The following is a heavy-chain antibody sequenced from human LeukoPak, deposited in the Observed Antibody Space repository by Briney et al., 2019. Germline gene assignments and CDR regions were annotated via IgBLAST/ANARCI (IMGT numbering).Heavy chain of an antibody. CDR2: IIPILGIA. D-gene: IGHD5-18*01. CDR3: ARPDFRGYSYAPKGYYYYYGMDV. V-gene: IGHV1-69*04. J-gene: IGHJ6*02. CDR1: GGTFSSYA. Sequence: SVKVSCKASGGTFSSYAISWVRQAPGQGLEWMGWIIPILGIANYAQKFQGRVTITADKSTSTAYMELSSLRSEDTAVYYCARPDFRGYSYAPKGYYYYYGMDVWGQGTTVTVSS.